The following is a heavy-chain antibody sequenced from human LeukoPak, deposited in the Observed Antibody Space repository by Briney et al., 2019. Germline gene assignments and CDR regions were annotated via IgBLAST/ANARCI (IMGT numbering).Heavy chain of an antibody. V-gene: IGHV1-2*02. CDR3: ARDLNIYCSSTSCYDHWFDP. D-gene: IGHD2-2*01. CDR2: INPNSGGT. J-gene: IGHJ5*02. CDR1: GYTFTGYY. Sequence: ASVKVSCKASGYTFTGYYMHWVRQAPGQGLEWMGWINPNSGGTNYAQKFQGRVTMTRDTSISTAYMELSRLRSDDTAVYCCARDLNIYCSSTSCYDHWFDPWGQGTLVTVSS.